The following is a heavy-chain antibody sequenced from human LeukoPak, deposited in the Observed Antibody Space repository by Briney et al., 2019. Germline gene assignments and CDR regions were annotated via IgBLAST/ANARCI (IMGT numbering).Heavy chain of an antibody. Sequence: GASVKVSCKASGYTFSGYYMHWVRQAPGQGLEWMGWINPNSGDTKSAQQFQGRLTMTRDTSISTAYMELSRLRSDDTAVYYCARDFRTIRGVPHVCDVWGQGTMVTVSS. J-gene: IGHJ3*01. CDR3: ARDFRTIRGVPHVCDV. CDR1: GYTFSGYY. CDR2: INPNSGDT. V-gene: IGHV1-2*02. D-gene: IGHD3-10*01.